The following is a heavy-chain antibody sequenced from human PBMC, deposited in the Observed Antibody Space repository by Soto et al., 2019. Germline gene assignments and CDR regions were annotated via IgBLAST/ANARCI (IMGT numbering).Heavy chain of an antibody. D-gene: IGHD3-3*01. J-gene: IGHJ6*03. CDR2: MSPNSGNT. CDR3: ARVFLVTYYYHYYTVF. CDR1: GYTFTSYD. Sequence: GASVKVSCKASGYTFTSYDINWVRQATGQGLEWMGWMSPNSGNTGYAQKFQGRVTMTRNTSISTAYMELSSLRSEDTAVYYCARVFLVTYYYHYYTVFWCKGITVTVFS. V-gene: IGHV1-8*01.